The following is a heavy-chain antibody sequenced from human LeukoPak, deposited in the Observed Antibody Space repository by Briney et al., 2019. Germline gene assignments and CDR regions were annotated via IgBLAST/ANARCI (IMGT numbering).Heavy chain of an antibody. D-gene: IGHD6-13*01. Sequence: SGGSLRLSRAASGFTFSNYAMHWVRQAPGKGLEWVAVIWYDGSSKDYADSVKGRFTLSRDNSKNTLYLQMNSLTVEDTAVYYCARSQSSSLIDYWGQGTLVTVSS. J-gene: IGHJ4*02. V-gene: IGHV3-33*08. CDR3: ARSQSSSLIDY. CDR1: GFTFSNYA. CDR2: IWYDGSSK.